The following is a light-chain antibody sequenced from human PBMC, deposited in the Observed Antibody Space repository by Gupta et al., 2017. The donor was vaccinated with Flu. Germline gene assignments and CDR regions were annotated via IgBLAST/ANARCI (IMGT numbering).Light chain of an antibody. CDR2: DAT. CDR3: HQHSSRPLT. CDR1: QSVSAN. J-gene: IGKJ4*01. Sequence: ILLTHSPATLSLSPGERATLSCRASQSVSANLAWYQQRPGQAPRLLIYDATNRATGIPARFSGNGSGTDFTLTISSLEPEDFAVYYCHQHSSRPLTFGGGTNVEIK. V-gene: IGKV3-11*01.